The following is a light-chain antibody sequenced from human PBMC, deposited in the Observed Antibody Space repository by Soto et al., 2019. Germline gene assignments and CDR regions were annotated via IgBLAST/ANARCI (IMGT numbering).Light chain of an antibody. CDR3: HQYYSTPFT. V-gene: IGKV4-1*01. CDR2: WAS. Sequence: IVMTQSPDSLAVSLGERATINCKSSQRVLYSSNNNNYLAWYQQKPGQPPKLLIYWASTRESGVPDRFSGSGSGTDFSLTISSLQAEDVAVYYCHQYYSTPFTFGPGTKVDIK. J-gene: IGKJ3*01. CDR1: QRVLYSSNNNNY.